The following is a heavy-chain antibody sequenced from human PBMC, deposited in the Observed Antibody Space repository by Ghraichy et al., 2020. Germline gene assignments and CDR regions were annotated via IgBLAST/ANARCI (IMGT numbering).Heavy chain of an antibody. V-gene: IGHV3-23*01. Sequence: GALRLSCAASGFTFSSYAMSWVRQAPGKGLEWVSAISGSGGSTYYADSVKGRFTISRDNSKNTLYLQMNSLRAEDTAVYYCAKDDHYDSSGYYGYFDYWGQGTLVTVSS. CDR1: GFTFSSYA. D-gene: IGHD3-22*01. J-gene: IGHJ4*02. CDR2: ISGSGGST. CDR3: AKDDHYDSSGYYGYFDY.